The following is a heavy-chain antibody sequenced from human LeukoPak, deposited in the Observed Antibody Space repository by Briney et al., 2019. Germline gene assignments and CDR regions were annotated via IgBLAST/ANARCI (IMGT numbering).Heavy chain of an antibody. Sequence: GESLKISCKGSGYSFTSYWIGWVRQMPGKGLEWMGIIYPGDSDSRYSPSFQGQVTISADKSISTTYLQWSSLTASDTAMYYCARVCASGRYYFDYWGRGTLVTVSS. J-gene: IGHJ4*02. CDR1: GYSFTSYW. CDR2: IYPGDSDS. D-gene: IGHD3-10*01. CDR3: ARVCASGRYYFDY. V-gene: IGHV5-51*01.